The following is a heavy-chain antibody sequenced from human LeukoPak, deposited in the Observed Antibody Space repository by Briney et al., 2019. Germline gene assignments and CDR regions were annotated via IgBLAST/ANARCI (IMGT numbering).Heavy chain of an antibody. Sequence: GGSLRLSCAASGFTFSSYAMSWVRQAPGTGLEWVSAISGSGGSTYYADSVKGRFTISRDNSKNTLYLQMNGLRAEDTAVYYCAKVLLWFGELPYYFDYWGQGTLVTVSS. J-gene: IGHJ4*02. V-gene: IGHV3-23*01. D-gene: IGHD3-10*01. CDR3: AKVLLWFGELPYYFDY. CDR2: ISGSGGST. CDR1: GFTFSSYA.